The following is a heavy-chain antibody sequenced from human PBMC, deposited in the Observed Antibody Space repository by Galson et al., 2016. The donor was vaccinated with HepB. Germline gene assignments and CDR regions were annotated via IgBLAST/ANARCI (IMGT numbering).Heavy chain of an antibody. CDR3: ATTTRAAPYYYRMDV. CDR2: IDPSDSYT. D-gene: IGHD6-13*01. V-gene: IGHV5-10-1*01. CDR1: GYSFTSYW. J-gene: IGHJ6*02. Sequence: QSGAEVKKPGESLRISCKGSGYSFTSYWITWVRQMPGKGLEWMGRIDPSDSYTNYSPSFQGHVTISADKSITTAYLQWSSLKASDSAMYYCATTTRAAPYYYRMDVWGQGTTVTVSS.